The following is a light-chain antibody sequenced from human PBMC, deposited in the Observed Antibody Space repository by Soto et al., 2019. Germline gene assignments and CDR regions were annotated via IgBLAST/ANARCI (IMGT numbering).Light chain of an antibody. J-gene: IGKJ5*01. CDR2: CAS. V-gene: IGKV3-20*01. CDR1: QSLNSN. Sequence: GERATVSCRASQSLNSNLAWYQQKPGQAPRLLIYCASTRAAGIPDRFSGSGSGSDFTLTITRLEPEDSAVYFCQQYTGPPTTFGQGTRLEIK. CDR3: QQYTGPPTT.